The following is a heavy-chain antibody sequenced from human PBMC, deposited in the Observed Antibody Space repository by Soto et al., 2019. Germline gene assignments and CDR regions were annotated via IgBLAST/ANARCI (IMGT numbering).Heavy chain of an antibody. CDR3: ARRGSEEEDYDFWSGYYRADYYMDV. CDR1: GGSISSSSYY. CDR2: IYYSGST. D-gene: IGHD3-3*01. V-gene: IGHV4-39*07. J-gene: IGHJ6*03. Sequence: SETLSLTCTVSGGSISSSSYYWGWIRQPPGKGLEWIGSIYYSGSTNYNPSLKSRVTISVDTSKNQFSLKLSSVTAADTAVYYCARRGSEEEDYDFWSGYYRADYYMDVWGKGTTVTVS.